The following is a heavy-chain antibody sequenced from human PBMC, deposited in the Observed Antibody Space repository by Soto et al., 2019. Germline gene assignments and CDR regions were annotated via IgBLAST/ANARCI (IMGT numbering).Heavy chain of an antibody. D-gene: IGHD6-19*01. J-gene: IGHJ5*02. CDR2: IYSGGST. Sequence: EVQLVETGGGLIQPGGSRRLSCPASGFTVSSNYMSWVRQAPGRGLEWVSVIYSGGSTNYADSVKGRFTISRDNSKNTLYLQMNSLRSDDTAVYYCARDGGWYAGLDPWGQGTLVTVSS. CDR1: GFTVSSNY. V-gene: IGHV3-53*02. CDR3: ARDGGWYAGLDP.